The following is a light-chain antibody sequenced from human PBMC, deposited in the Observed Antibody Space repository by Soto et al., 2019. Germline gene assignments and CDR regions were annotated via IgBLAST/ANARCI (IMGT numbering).Light chain of an antibody. CDR1: QSVSSSY. J-gene: IGKJ1*01. V-gene: IGKV3-20*01. Sequence: EIVLTQSPGTLSLSPGERATLSCRASQSVSSSYLAWYQQKPGQAPRLLIYGASSRATGIPDRFSGGGSGTDFTLTISRLEPEDFAVYYCHLYGSSLTSTFGQGTKVEIK. CDR2: GAS. CDR3: HLYGSSLTST.